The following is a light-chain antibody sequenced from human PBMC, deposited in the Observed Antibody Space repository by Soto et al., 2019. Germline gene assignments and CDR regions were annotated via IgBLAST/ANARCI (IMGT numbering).Light chain of an antibody. J-gene: IGKJ4*01. V-gene: IGKV3-20*01. CDR1: QSVVTNS. Sequence: ESVLTLSPGALSLSQKERATLSCRASQSVVTNSLAWYQQKPGQAPRLIIYGASNRATGIPDRFSGRGSGTDFTLTISRLEPEDFAVYYCQQYGGSPLTFGGGTKVDIK. CDR3: QQYGGSPLT. CDR2: GAS.